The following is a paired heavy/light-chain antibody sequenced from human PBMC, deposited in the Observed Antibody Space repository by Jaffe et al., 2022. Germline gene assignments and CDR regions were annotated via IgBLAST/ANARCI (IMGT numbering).Light chain of an antibody. CDR3: AAWDDSLSGLGVV. V-gene: IGLV1-47*01. CDR2: RNN. Sequence: QSVLTQPPSASGTPGQRVTISCSGSSSNIGSNYVYWYQQLPGTAPKLLIYRNNQRPSGVPDRFSGSKSGTSASLAISGLRSEDEADYYCAAWDDSLSGLGVVFGGGTKLTVL. CDR1: SSNIGSNY. J-gene: IGLJ2*01.
Heavy chain of an antibody. Sequence: QVQLVESGGGLVKPGGSLRLSCAASGFTFSDYYMSWIRQAPGKGLEWVSYISSSGSTIYYADSVKGRFTISRDNAKNSLYLQMNSLRAEDTAVYYCARDLINWNYHFDYWGQGTLVTVSS. V-gene: IGHV3-11*01. CDR2: ISSSGSTI. J-gene: IGHJ4*02. CDR1: GFTFSDYY. D-gene: IGHD1-7*01. CDR3: ARDLINWNYHFDY.